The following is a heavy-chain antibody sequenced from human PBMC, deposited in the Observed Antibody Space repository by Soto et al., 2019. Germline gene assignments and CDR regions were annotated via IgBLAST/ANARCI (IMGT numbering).Heavy chain of an antibody. CDR2: ISAYNGNK. Sequence: QVQLVQSGAEVKKPGASVKVSCKASGYTFTSYGISWVRQAPGQGLERMGWISAYNGNKKYAQKFQGRVSMTTVTSTSTAYMELRSLRSDDTAVYYCARDLGQQLFDYWGQGTLVTVSS. CDR3: ARDLGQQLFDY. CDR1: GYTFTSYG. J-gene: IGHJ4*02. D-gene: IGHD6-13*01. V-gene: IGHV1-18*01.